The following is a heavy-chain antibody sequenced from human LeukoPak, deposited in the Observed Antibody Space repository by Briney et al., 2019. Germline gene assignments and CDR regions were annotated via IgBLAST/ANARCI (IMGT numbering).Heavy chain of an antibody. CDR3: ARLSTDYYGSGSYYYYYYYYMDV. CDR2: INHSGST. J-gene: IGHJ6*03. V-gene: IGHV4-34*01. Sequence: SETLSLTCAVYGGSFSGYYWSWLRQPPGKGLEWIGEINHSGSTNYNPSLKSRVTISVDTSKNQFSLKLSSVTAADTAVYYCARLSTDYYGSGSYYYYYYYYMDVWGKGTTVTISS. CDR1: GGSFSGYY. D-gene: IGHD3-10*01.